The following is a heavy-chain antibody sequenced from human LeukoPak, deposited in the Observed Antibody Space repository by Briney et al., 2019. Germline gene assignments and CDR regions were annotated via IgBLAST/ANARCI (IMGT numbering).Heavy chain of an antibody. CDR2: ISGLGGSA. V-gene: IGHV3-23*01. CDR1: GFMFNNYA. CDR3: ARRGGSSWSSFDY. D-gene: IGHD6-13*01. Sequence: GGSLRLSCAASGFMFNNYAMNWVRQAPGKGLEWVSGISGLGGSAYYAASVKGRFTISRDNSGDTLFLQLNNLRVEDTAIYFCARRGGSSWSSFDYWGQGTLVTVSS. J-gene: IGHJ4*02.